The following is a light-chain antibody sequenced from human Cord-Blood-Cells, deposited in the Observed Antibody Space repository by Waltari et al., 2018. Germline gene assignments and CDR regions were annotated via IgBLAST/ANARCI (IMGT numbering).Light chain of an antibody. J-gene: IGKJ5*01. CDR1: QSISSW. CDR2: KAS. CDR3: QQYNSYSIT. Sequence: DIQMTQSPSTLSASVGDRVTITCRASQSISSWLAWYQQKPGKAPKLLIYKASSLESGVTSRFSGSGSGTEFTLTISSLQPDDFATYYCQQYNSYSITFGQGTRLEIK. V-gene: IGKV1-5*03.